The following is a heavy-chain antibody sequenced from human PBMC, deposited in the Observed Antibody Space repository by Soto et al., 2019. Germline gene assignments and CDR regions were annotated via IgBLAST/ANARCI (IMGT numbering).Heavy chain of an antibody. V-gene: IGHV1-18*04. Sequence: QVQLVQSGAEGKKPGASVKVSCKASGYTFTSYGISWVRQAPGQGLEWMGWISAYNGNTNYAQNLQGRVTMTTDTYPSTAYRELRSLRCDDTAVYYCARDPGYSSGWYIHYYYSMDVWGQGTTVTVSS. CDR2: ISAYNGNT. CDR3: ARDPGYSSGWYIHYYYSMDV. D-gene: IGHD6-19*01. CDR1: GYTFTSYG. J-gene: IGHJ6*02.